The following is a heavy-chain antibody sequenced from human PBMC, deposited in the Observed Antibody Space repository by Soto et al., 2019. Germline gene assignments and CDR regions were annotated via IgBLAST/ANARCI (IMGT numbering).Heavy chain of an antibody. V-gene: IGHV3-30*18. CDR2: ISYDGSDK. D-gene: IGHD2-2*01. CDR1: GFTFNTFG. Sequence: QEQLVESGGGVVLPGRSLRLSCAASGFTFNTFGMHWVRQAPGKGLEWVAVISYDGSDKYYSDSVRGRFTISRENSMNTLYLQMNSLRTEDTAVYYCAKSPNFYCSSYHCYKYYFDYWGQGTLVTVSS. J-gene: IGHJ4*02. CDR3: AKSPNFYCSSYHCYKYYFDY.